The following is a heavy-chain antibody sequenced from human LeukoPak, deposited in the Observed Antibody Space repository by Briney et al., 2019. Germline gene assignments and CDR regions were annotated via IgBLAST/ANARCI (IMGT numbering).Heavy chain of an antibody. Sequence: SETLSLTCTVSGGSISSGGYYWSWIRQPPGKGLEWIGYIYHSGSTYYNPSLKSRVTISVDTSKNQFSLKLSSVTAADTAVYYCARSAVRGVNHWFDPWGQGTLVTVSS. CDR3: ARSAVRGVNHWFDP. CDR1: GGSISSGGYY. CDR2: IYHSGST. D-gene: IGHD3-10*01. V-gene: IGHV4-30-2*02. J-gene: IGHJ5*02.